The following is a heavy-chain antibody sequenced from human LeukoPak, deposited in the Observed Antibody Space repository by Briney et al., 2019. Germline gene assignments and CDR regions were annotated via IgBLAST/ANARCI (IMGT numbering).Heavy chain of an antibody. J-gene: IGHJ5*02. D-gene: IGHD2-15*01. CDR1: GGSISSYY. Sequence: PSETLSLTCTVSGGSISSYYWGWIRQPPGKGLEWIGSIYHSGSTYYNPSLKSRVTISVDTSKNQFSLKLSSVTAADTAVYYCAREDIVVVVAAIINWFDPWGQGTLVTVSS. V-gene: IGHV4-38-2*02. CDR2: IYHSGST. CDR3: AREDIVVVVAAIINWFDP.